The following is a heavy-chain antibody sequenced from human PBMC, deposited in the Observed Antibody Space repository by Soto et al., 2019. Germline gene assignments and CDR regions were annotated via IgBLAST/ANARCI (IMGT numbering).Heavy chain of an antibody. CDR1: EFSFSDYY. J-gene: IGHJ3*02. CDR2: ISSSSIYT. CDR3: ARFYFDSGSPDAFDI. D-gene: IGHD3-10*01. Sequence: GGSLRLSCAASEFSFSDYYMSWIRQAPGKGLEWVSYISSSSIYTNYADSVKGRFTISRDNAKNSLYLQMNSLRAEDTAVYYCARFYFDSGSPDAFDIWGQGTMVTVSS. V-gene: IGHV3-11*06.